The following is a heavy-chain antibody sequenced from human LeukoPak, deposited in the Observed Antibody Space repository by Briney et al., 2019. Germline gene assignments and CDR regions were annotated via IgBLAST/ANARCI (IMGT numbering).Heavy chain of an antibody. Sequence: PGGSLRLSCAASGFTFDDYAMHWVRQAPGKGLEWVSGISWNSGSIGYADSVKGRFTIPRDNAKNSLYLLMNTLRVEDTAIYYCVRVALYYYGSESFYFFEHWGQGTPVTASS. CDR3: VRVALYYYGSESFYFFEH. J-gene: IGHJ4*02. CDR1: GFTFDDYA. CDR2: ISWNSGSI. V-gene: IGHV3-9*01. D-gene: IGHD3-10*01.